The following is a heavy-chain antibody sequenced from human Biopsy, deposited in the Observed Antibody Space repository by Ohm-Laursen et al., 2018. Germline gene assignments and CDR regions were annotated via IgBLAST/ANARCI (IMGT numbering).Heavy chain of an antibody. CDR1: GFTFSSNG. D-gene: IGHD1-26*01. J-gene: IGHJ5*02. Sequence: RSLRLSCSASGFTFSSNGMHWVRQAPGKGLEWVTAISSDGSLKYYINSVEGRFTISRDNSKNTLFLQMNSLRAEDTAMYYCANDGRVGPTQGFGPWGQGTPVTVSS. CDR2: ISSDGSLK. V-gene: IGHV3-30*18. CDR3: ANDGRVGPTQGFGP.